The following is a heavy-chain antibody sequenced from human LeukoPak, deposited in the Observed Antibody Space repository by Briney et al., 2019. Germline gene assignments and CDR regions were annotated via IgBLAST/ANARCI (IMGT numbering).Heavy chain of an antibody. CDR3: ARPDLMRELRFDP. J-gene: IGHJ5*02. CDR2: INNDGSTT. D-gene: IGHD1-7*01. V-gene: IGHV3-74*01. Sequence: PGGSLRLSCAASGFTFSGSAMHWVRQAPGKGLVWLSCINNDGSTTDYADSVKARFTISRDNAKNTLYLQMNSLRVEDTAVYYCARPDLMRELRFDPWGQGTLVTVSS. CDR1: GFTFSGSA.